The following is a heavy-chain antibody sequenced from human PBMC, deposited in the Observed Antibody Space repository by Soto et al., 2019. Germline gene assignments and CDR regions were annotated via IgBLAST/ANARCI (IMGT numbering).Heavy chain of an antibody. Sequence: ASVKVSCKASGYTFTGYYMHWVRQAPGQGLEWMGWINPNSGGTNYAQKFRGRVTMTRDTSISTAYMELSRLRSDDTAVYYCARVQNKAMAEVYAFDIWGQGKMVTVSS. CDR2: INPNSGGT. V-gene: IGHV1-2*02. J-gene: IGHJ3*02. CDR1: GYTFTGYY. D-gene: IGHD5-18*01. CDR3: ARVQNKAMAEVYAFDI.